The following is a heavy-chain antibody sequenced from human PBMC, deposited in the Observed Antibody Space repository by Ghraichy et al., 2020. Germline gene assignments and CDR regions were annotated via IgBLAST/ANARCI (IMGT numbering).Heavy chain of an antibody. V-gene: IGHV4-30-2*01. J-gene: IGHJ5*02. D-gene: IGHD3-3*01. CDR2: IYHSGST. CDR3: ARGGYDFWSGYSAIWFDP. Sequence: SETLSLTCAVSGGSISSGGYSWSWIRQPPGKGLEWIGYIYHSGSTYYNPSLKSRVTISVDRSKNQFSLKLSSVTAADTAVYYCARGGYDFWSGYSAIWFDPWGQGTLVTVSS. CDR1: GGSISSGGYS.